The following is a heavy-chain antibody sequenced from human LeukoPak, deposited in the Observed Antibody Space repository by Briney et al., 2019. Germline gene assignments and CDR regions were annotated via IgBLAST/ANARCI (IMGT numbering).Heavy chain of an antibody. D-gene: IGHD1-26*01. CDR1: GFTFDDYA. J-gene: IGHJ4*02. CDR3: AKDEDGGIVGAIDY. Sequence: PGRSLRLSCAASGFTFDDYAMHWVRQAPGKGLEWVSGISWNIGSIGYADSVKGRFTISRDNAKNSLYLQMNSLRAEDTALYYCAKDEDGGIVGAIDYWGQGTLVTVSS. CDR2: ISWNIGSI. V-gene: IGHV3-9*01.